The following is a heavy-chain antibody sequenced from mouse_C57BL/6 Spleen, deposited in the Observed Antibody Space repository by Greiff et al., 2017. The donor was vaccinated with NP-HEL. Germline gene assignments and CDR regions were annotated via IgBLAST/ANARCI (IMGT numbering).Heavy chain of an antibody. D-gene: IGHD2-4*01. CDR1: GYTFTDYY. J-gene: IGHJ2*01. CDR3: AREDYTSYYFDY. V-gene: IGHV1-76*01. CDR2: IYPGSGNT. Sequence: QVQLKQSGAELVRPGASVKLSCKASGYTFTDYYINWVKQRPGQGLEWIARIYPGSGNTYYNEKFKGKATLTAEKSSSTAYMQLSSLTSEDSAVYFCAREDYTSYYFDYWGQGTTLTVSS.